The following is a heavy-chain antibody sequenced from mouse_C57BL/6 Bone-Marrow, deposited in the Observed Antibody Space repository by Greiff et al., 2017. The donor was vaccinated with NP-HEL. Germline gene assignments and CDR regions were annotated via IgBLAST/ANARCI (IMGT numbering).Heavy chain of an antibody. J-gene: IGHJ3*01. CDR2: IDPETGGT. D-gene: IGHD2-4*01. CDR1: GYTFTDYE. CDR3: TGNYDWFAY. Sequence: VKLQESGAELVRPGASVTLSCKASGYTFTDYEMHWVKQTPVHGLEWIGAIDPETGGTAYNQKFKGKAIMTADKSSSTAYMELRSLTSEDSAVYYCTGNYDWFAYWGQGTLVTVSA. V-gene: IGHV1-15*01.